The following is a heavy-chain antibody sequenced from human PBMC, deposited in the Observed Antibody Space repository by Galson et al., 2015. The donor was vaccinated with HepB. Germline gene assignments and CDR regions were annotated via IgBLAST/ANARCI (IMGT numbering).Heavy chain of an antibody. CDR2: ISSEGRYK. D-gene: IGHD3-3*01. CDR3: AKGFRSRVMHV. Sequence: RQAPGKGLEWVAVISSEGRYKYYADSVKGRFTISRDNSKNSLYLQMNSLRAEDTAVYYCAKGFRSRVMHVWGQGTTVTVFS. J-gene: IGHJ6*02. V-gene: IGHV3-30*18.